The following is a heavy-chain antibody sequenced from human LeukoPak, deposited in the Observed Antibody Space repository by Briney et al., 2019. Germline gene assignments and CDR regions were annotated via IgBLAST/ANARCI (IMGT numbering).Heavy chain of an antibody. CDR1: GGSISSGSYY. CDR2: IYTSGST. V-gene: IGHV4-61*02. D-gene: IGHD3-22*01. Sequence: SETLSLTCTVSGGSISSGSYYWSWIRQPAGKGLEWIGRIYTSGSTNYNPSLKSRVTISVDTSKNQFSLKLSSVTAADTAVYYCASSPGRGGYYDSSGYRDYWGQGTLVTVSS. J-gene: IGHJ4*02. CDR3: ASSPGRGGYYDSSGYRDY.